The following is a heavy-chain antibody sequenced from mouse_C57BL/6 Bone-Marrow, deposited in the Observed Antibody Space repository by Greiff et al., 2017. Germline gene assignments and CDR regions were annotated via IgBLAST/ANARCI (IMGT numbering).Heavy chain of an antibody. CDR2: IDPENGDT. Sequence: VQLKQSGAELVRPGASVKLSCKASGFNFKDDYMHWVKQRPEQGLEWIGWIDPENGDTEYASKFQGKATITVDTSSNTAYLQLSSLTSEDSAVSCCTRSAYWGQGTLVTVSA. CDR3: TRSAY. CDR1: GFNFKDDY. J-gene: IGHJ3*01. V-gene: IGHV14-4*01.